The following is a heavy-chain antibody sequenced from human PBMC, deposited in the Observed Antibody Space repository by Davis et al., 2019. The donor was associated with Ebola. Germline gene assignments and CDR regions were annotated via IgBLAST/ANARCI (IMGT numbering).Heavy chain of an antibody. CDR1: GGSISSYY. CDR2: IYYSGST. D-gene: IGHD4-17*01. V-gene: IGHV4-59*08. Sequence: SETLSLTCTVSGGSISSYYWSWIRQPPGKGLEWIGYIYYSGSTYYNPSLKSRVTISVDTSKNQFSLKLSSVTAADTAVYYCARATVTTLFDYWGQGTLVTVSS. CDR3: ARATVTTLFDY. J-gene: IGHJ4*02.